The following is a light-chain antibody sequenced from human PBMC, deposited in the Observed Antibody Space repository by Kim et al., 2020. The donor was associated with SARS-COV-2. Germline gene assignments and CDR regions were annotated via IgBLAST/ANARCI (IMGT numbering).Light chain of an antibody. J-gene: IGLJ3*02. V-gene: IGLV3-19*01. Sequence: ALGQTVRITCQGDSLRSYDASWYQQKPGQAPLVVIYVKNNRPSGIPDRFSGSSSGNTASLTITGAQAEDEADYYCHSRDSSGNHLLFGGGTRLTVL. CDR1: SLRSYD. CDR3: HSRDSSGNHLL. CDR2: VKN.